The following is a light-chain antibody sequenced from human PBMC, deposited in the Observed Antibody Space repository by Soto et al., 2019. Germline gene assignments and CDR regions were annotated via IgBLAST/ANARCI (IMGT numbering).Light chain of an antibody. CDR3: QQYNSMLS. CDR2: DAS. CDR1: HDVSRN. V-gene: IGKV1-33*01. Sequence: DIQMNQSPYSLSASVGDRVTIACQSSHDVSRNLNWFQQNPGEAPKLLIYDASNLERGVPSRFRGSGSGTDFTLTISSLQHEDVATYYCQQYNSMLSFGGGTEVEMK. J-gene: IGKJ4*01.